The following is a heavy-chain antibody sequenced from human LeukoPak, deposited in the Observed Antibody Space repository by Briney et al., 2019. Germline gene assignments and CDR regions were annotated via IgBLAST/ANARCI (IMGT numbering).Heavy chain of an antibody. D-gene: IGHD1-26*01. CDR3: AKDREWELRSVLHY. V-gene: IGHV3-9*01. J-gene: IGHJ4*02. CDR1: GFTFDDYA. CDR2: ISWNSGSI. Sequence: GGSLRLSCAASGFTFDDYAMHWVRQAPGKGLEWVSGISWNSGSIGYADSVKGRFTISRDNAKNSLYLQMNSLRAEDTALYYCAKDREWELRSVLHYWGQGTLVTVSS.